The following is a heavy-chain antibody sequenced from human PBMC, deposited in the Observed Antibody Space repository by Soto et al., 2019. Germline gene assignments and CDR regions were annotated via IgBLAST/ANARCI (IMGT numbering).Heavy chain of an antibody. CDR3: ARVRSVTDLSGSLYYFDY. Sequence: PSETLSLTCTVSGGPISSGGYYWSWIRQHPGKGLEWIGYIYYTGRTNYNASLKSRVGISIDTSRNQFSLRLSSVTAADTAVYYCARVRSVTDLSGSLYYFDYWGQGALVTVSS. J-gene: IGHJ4*02. CDR2: IYYTGRT. D-gene: IGHD1-26*01. CDR1: GGPISSGGYY. V-gene: IGHV4-61*08.